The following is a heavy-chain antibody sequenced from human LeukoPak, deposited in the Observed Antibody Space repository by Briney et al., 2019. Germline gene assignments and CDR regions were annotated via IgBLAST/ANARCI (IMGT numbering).Heavy chain of an antibody. J-gene: IGHJ3*02. Sequence: GGSLRLSCVASGFTFCNYEMNWVRQVPGKGLEWISYSTSSGNTVYYADSVKGRFTTSRDNAKNSLYLQMNSLRVEDTAVYYCARPPGMTAAFDIWGRGTMVTASS. CDR2: STSSGNTV. D-gene: IGHD1-1*01. CDR3: ARPPGMTAAFDI. CDR1: GFTFCNYE. V-gene: IGHV3-48*03.